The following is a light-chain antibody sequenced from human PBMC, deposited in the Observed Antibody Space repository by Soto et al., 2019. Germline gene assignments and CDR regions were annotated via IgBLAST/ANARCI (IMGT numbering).Light chain of an antibody. J-gene: IGKJ2*01. CDR1: QSVLYSSNNNNY. V-gene: IGKV4-1*01. Sequence: DIVMTQTPDSLAVSLGERATINCKSSQSVLYSSNNNNYLAWYQHKPGQPPKLLIYWASTRESVVPDRFSGSGSGTDFTLTVSSLQAEDVAVYYCQQYYSNPLTFGQGTKLEIK. CDR3: QQYYSNPLT. CDR2: WAS.